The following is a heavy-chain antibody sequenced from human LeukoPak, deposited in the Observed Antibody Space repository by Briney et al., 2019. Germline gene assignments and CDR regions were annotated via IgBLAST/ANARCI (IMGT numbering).Heavy chain of an antibody. CDR2: IYYSGST. J-gene: IGHJ4*02. V-gene: IGHV4-61*01. CDR1: GGSVSSDSYD. CDR3: ARTIVDIVATVSFDY. Sequence: SETLSLTCTVSGGSVSSDSYDWSWIRQPPGKGLEWIGYIYYSGSTNYNPSLKSRVTISVDTSKNQFSLKLSSVTAADTAVYYCARTIVDIVATVSFDYWGQGTLVTVSS. D-gene: IGHD5-12*01.